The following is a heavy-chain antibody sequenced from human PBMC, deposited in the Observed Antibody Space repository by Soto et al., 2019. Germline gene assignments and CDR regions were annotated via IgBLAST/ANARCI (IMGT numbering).Heavy chain of an antibody. CDR3: AKDRAGVVAATTFDS. J-gene: IGHJ4*02. V-gene: IGHV3-23*01. Sequence: GGALRHSWADSGFTFSSYAMSWVCQPPGKGLEWVSTIGGSCRGTYYGHSVKGRLTISRDYSENTRYLEKNSLRAEDTAVYSCAKDRAGVVAATTFDSWGQGALVTVSS. D-gene: IGHD2-15*01. CDR2: IGGSCRGT. CDR1: GFTFSSYA.